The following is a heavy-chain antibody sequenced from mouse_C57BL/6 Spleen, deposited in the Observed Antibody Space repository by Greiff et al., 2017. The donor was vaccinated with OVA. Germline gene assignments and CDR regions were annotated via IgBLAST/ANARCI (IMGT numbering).Heavy chain of an antibody. J-gene: IGHJ1*03. D-gene: IGHD2-4*01. CDR1: GFSFNTYA. CDR3: VRDYDVWDWYFDV. CDR2: IRSKSNNYAT. Sequence: DVKLVESGGGLVQPKGSLKLSCAASGFSFNTYAMNWVRQAPGKGLEWVARIRSKSNNYATYYADSVKDRFTISRDDSESMLYLQMNNLKTEDTAMYYCVRDYDVWDWYFDVWGTGTTVTVSS. V-gene: IGHV10-1*01.